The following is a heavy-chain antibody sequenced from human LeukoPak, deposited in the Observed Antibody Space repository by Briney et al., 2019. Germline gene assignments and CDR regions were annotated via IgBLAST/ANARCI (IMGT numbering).Heavy chain of an antibody. Sequence: GGSLRLSCAASGFIFSSYAMSWVRQTPGKGLEWVSAISRSDGSTYYADSVKGRFTISRDNSKNTLFLQMNSLEVEDTAVYFVSKGEGEGGLYNFDYWGRGTLVTVSS. CDR1: GFIFSSYA. D-gene: IGHD3-16*01. J-gene: IGHJ4*02. V-gene: IGHV3-23*01. CDR3: SKGEGEGGLYNFDY. CDR2: ISRSDGST.